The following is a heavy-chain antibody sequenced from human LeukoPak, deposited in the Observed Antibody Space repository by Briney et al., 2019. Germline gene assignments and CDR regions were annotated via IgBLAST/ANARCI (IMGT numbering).Heavy chain of an antibody. CDR3: ARDMSYYDSSGYYYVLAAFDI. D-gene: IGHD3-22*01. CDR2: INPSGGST. CDR1: GYTFTSYY. Sequence: GASVKVSCKASGYTFTSYYMHWVRQAPGQGLEWMGIINPSGGSTSYAQKFQGRVTMTRDTSTSTVYMELSSLRSDDTAVYYCARDMSYYDSSGYYYVLAAFDIWGQGTMVTVSS. J-gene: IGHJ3*02. V-gene: IGHV1-46*01.